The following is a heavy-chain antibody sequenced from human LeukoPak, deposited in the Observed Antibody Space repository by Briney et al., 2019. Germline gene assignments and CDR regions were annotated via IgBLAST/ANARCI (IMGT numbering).Heavy chain of an antibody. D-gene: IGHD1-26*01. Sequence: SSETLSLTCTVSGGSISSYYWSWIRQPAGKGLEWIGRIYTSGSTNYNPSLKSRVTMSVDTSKNQFSLKLSSVTAADTAVYYCARVLIPEDHRSGSYGRRGAFDIWGQGTMVTVSS. CDR3: ARVLIPEDHRSGSYGRRGAFDI. CDR1: GGSISSYY. J-gene: IGHJ3*02. CDR2: IYTSGST. V-gene: IGHV4-4*07.